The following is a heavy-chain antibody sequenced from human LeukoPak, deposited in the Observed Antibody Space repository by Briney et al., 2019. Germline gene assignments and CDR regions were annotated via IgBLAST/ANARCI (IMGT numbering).Heavy chain of an antibody. CDR3: ARDHGIVVVNGYLDY. V-gene: IGHV3-20*04. CDR1: GFTFDDYG. CDR2: INWNGGST. Sequence: GGSLRLSCAASGFTFDDYGMSWVRQAPGKGLEWVSGINWNGGSTGYADSVKGRFTISRDNAKNSLYLQMNSLRAEDTALYYCARDHGIVVVNGYLDYWGQGTLVTVSS. J-gene: IGHJ4*02. D-gene: IGHD3-22*01.